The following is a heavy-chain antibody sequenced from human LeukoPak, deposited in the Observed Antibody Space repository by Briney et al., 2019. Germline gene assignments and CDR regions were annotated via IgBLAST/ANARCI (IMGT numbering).Heavy chain of an antibody. CDR3: AKDLGRYRNNYFDY. CDR1: GFTFSSYW. Sequence: GGSLRLSCAASGFTFSSYWMHWVRQAPGKGLVWVSRVNPDGSGTDYADSVKGRFTISRDNAKNTLFLQMNSLRADDTAVYYCAKDLGRYRNNYFDYWGQGTLVTVSS. D-gene: IGHD1-26*01. V-gene: IGHV3-74*01. J-gene: IGHJ4*02. CDR2: VNPDGSGT.